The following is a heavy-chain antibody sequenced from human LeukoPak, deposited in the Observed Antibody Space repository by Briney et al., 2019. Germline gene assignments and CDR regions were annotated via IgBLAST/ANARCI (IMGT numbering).Heavy chain of an antibody. CDR1: GYSISSGYY. J-gene: IGHJ5*02. CDR3: ARGDSYGNYNWFDP. CDR2: IYYSGST. D-gene: IGHD5-18*01. V-gene: IGHV4-38-2*02. Sequence: SETLSLTCTVSGYSISSGYYWGWIRQPPGKGLEWIGSIYYSGSTYYNPSLKSRVTISVDTSKNQFSLKLSSVTAADTAVYYCARGDSYGNYNWFDPWGQGTLVTVSS.